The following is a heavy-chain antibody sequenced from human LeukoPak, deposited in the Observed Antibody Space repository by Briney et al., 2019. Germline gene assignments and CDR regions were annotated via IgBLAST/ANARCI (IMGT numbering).Heavy chain of an antibody. CDR1: GFAFSSYW. J-gene: IGHJ4*02. CDR2: ISPDGSAE. CDR3: ANQAYSQFDY. V-gene: IGHV3-7*01. Sequence: GGSLRLSCVASGFAFSSYWMSWVRQAPGKGLELVANISPDGSAEDYVDSVRGRFAISRDNAKRSLYLQMNSLSPEDTAVYYCANQAYSQFDYWGQGTLVSVSS. D-gene: IGHD4-11*01.